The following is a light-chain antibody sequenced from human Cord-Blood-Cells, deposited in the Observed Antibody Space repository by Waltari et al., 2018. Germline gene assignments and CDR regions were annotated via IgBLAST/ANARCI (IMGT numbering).Light chain of an antibody. CDR3: AAWDDSLSGYV. CDR2: RNN. V-gene: IGLV1-47*01. Sequence: QSVLPQPPSASGTPGQRVTISCSGSSSNSGSNYVSWYQQLPGTAPKLLIYRNNRRPSGVPDRFSGSKSGTSASLAISGLRSEDEADYYCAAWDDSLSGYVFGTGTKVTVL. CDR1: SSNSGSNY. J-gene: IGLJ1*01.